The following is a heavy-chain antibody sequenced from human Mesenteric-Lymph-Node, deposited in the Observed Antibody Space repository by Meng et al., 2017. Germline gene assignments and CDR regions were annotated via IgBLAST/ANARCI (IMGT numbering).Heavy chain of an antibody. CDR2: ISYDGSNK. CDR3: ARDQAITIFGVVIPDYYYYGMDV. Sequence: LTGAASGFTFSGDALHGVRQAPGKGLEGVAVISYDGSNKYYADSVKGRFTIPRDNSKNTLYLQKNSLRAEDTAVYYCARDQAITIFGVVIPDYYYYGMDVWGQGTTVTVSS. CDR1: GFTFSGDA. D-gene: IGHD3-3*01. J-gene: IGHJ6*02. V-gene: IGHV3-30*04.